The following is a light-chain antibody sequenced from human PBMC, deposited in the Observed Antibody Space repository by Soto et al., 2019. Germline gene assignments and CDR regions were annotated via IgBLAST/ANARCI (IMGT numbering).Light chain of an antibody. V-gene: IGKV3-20*01. CDR1: QSVSSSY. Sequence: EIVLTQSPGTLSLSPGKRATLSCRASQSVSSSYLAWYQQKPGQAPRLLIYGASSRATGIPDRFSGSGSGTDFTLTISRLEPEDFAVYYCQQYGRSPPDTFGQGTKLEIK. CDR2: GAS. J-gene: IGKJ2*01. CDR3: QQYGRSPPDT.